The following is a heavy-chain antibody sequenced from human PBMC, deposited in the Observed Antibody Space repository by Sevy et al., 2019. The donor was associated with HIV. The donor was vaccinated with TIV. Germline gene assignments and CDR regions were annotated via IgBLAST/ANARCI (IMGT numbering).Heavy chain of an antibody. V-gene: IGHV3-33*01. Sequence: GGSLRLSCAASGFTFSSYGMHWVRQAPGKGLEWVAVIWYDGSNKYYADSVKGRFTISRDNSKNTLYLQMNSLRAEDTAVYYCGIDLRYYGMDVWGQGTTVTVSS. CDR1: GFTFSSYG. CDR3: GIDLRYYGMDV. CDR2: IWYDGSNK. J-gene: IGHJ6*02.